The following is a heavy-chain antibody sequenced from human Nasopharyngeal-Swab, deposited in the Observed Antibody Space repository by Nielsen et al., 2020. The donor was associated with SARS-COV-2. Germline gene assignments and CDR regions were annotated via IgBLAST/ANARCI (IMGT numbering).Heavy chain of an antibody. D-gene: IGHD3-16*02. CDR1: GFTFSSYW. CDR2: IKQDGSEK. CDR3: ARQGVFVPAYFHQYYMDV. V-gene: IGHV3-7*03. J-gene: IGHJ6*03. Sequence: ETLSLTCAASGFTFSSYWMHWVRQDPGKGLVWVANIKQDGSEKYYVDSVKGRFTVSRDNPKNLLYLQVNSLRAEDTAVYYCARQGVFVPAYFHQYYMDVWGKGTTVTVSS.